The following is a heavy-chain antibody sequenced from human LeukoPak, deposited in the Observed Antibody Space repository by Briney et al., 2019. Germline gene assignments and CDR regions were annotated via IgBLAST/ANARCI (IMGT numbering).Heavy chain of an antibody. J-gene: IGHJ4*02. CDR1: GFSFSSYW. Sequence: GGSLRLSCAASGFSFSSYWMHWVRQAPGKGLVWVSRISSDGSGTIYADSVKGRFTISRDNAKNSLYLQMNSLRAEDTAVYYCARGVRGSYPAIFGYWGQGTLVTVSS. CDR3: ARGVRGSYPAIFGY. V-gene: IGHV3-74*01. D-gene: IGHD1-26*01. CDR2: ISSDGSGT.